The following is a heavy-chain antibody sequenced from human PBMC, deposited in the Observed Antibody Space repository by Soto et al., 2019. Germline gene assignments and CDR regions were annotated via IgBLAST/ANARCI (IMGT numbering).Heavy chain of an antibody. Sequence: HPGGSLRLSCAASGFIISNFDIHWVRQAPGKGLEWLAVISYDGGNAYYADSVKGRFTISRDNSKNTLYLQMNSLRVEDTAVYYCAKEADIWGQGTMVTVSS. CDR1: GFIISNFD. CDR2: ISYDGGNA. V-gene: IGHV3-30*18. J-gene: IGHJ3*02. CDR3: AKEADI.